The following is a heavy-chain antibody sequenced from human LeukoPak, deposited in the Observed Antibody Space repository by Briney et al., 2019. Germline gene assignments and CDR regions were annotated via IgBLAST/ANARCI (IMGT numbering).Heavy chain of an antibody. CDR3: ARHFYSSSWSYYYYMDV. CDR1: GGSISSYY. CDR2: IYYSGST. Sequence: PSETLSLTCTVSGGSISSYYWSWIRQPPGKGVEWSGYIYYSGSTNYNPSLKSRVTISVDTSKNQFSLKLSSVTAADTAVYYCARHFYSSSWSYYYYMDVWGKGTTVTVSS. D-gene: IGHD6-13*01. V-gene: IGHV4-59*08. J-gene: IGHJ6*03.